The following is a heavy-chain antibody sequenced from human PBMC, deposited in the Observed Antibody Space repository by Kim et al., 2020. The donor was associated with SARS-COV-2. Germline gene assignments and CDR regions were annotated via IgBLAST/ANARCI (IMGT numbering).Heavy chain of an antibody. CDR3: ARTDYSYDYIWGSYRSVVFRY. V-gene: IGHV4-34*01. D-gene: IGHD3-16*02. CDR2: INHSGST. CDR1: GGSFSGYY. Sequence: SETLSLTCAVYGGSFSGYYWSWIRQPPGKGLEWIGEINHSGSTNYNPSLKSRVTISVDTSKNQFSLKLSSVTAADTAVYYCARTDYSYDYIWGSYRSVVFRYWGQGTLVTVSS. J-gene: IGHJ4*02.